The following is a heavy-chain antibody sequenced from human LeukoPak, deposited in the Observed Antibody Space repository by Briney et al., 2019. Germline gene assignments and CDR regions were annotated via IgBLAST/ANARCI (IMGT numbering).Heavy chain of an antibody. CDR3: ARLRDDYGDYYYFDY. V-gene: IGHV4-61*02. D-gene: IGHD4-17*01. Sequence: PSETLSLTCTVSGGSISSGSYYWSWIRQPAGKGLEWIGRIYTSGSTNYNPSLKSRVTISVDTSKNQFSLKLSSVTAADTAVYYCARLRDDYGDYYYFDYWGQGTLVTVSS. J-gene: IGHJ4*02. CDR1: GGSISSGSYY. CDR2: IYTSGST.